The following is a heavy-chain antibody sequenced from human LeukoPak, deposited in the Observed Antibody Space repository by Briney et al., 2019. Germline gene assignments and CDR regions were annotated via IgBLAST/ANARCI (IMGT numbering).Heavy chain of an antibody. D-gene: IGHD2-2*01. Sequence: SETLSLTCTVSGGSISSSSYYWGWIRQPPGKGLEWIGSIYYSGSTYYNPSLKSRVTISVDTSKNQFSLKLSSVTAADTAVYYCARLTYDYFDYWGQGTLDTVSS. V-gene: IGHV4-39*01. CDR1: GGSISSSSYY. J-gene: IGHJ4*02. CDR2: IYYSGST. CDR3: ARLTYDYFDY.